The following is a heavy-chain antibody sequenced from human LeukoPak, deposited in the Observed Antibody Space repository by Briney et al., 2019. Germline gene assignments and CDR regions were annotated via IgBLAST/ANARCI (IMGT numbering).Heavy chain of an antibody. CDR3: ARETYGRYFDY. Sequence: SETLSLTCTVSGGSMNSYYWSWIRQPPGKGLGWIGYIYYNGTTNYNPSLKSRATISLDTSRSKFSLKPTSVTAADMAVYYCARETYGRYFDYWGQGTLVTVSS. CDR1: GGSMNSYY. CDR2: IYYNGTT. J-gene: IGHJ4*02. V-gene: IGHV4-59*12. D-gene: IGHD4-17*01.